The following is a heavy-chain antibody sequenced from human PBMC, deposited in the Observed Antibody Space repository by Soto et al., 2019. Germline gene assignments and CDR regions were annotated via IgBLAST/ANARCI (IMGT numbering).Heavy chain of an antibody. D-gene: IGHD3-3*01. J-gene: IGHJ6*02. CDR2: MNPNSGNT. CDR3: ARVLSWASYYDFWSGYYNYYYYGMDV. CDR1: GYTFTNYG. Sequence: ASVKVSCKASGYTFTNYGISWVRQATGQGLEWMGWMNPNSGNTGYAQKFQGRVTMTRNTSISTAYMELSSLRSEDTAVYYCARVLSWASYYDFWSGYYNYYYYGMDVWGQGTTVTVSS. V-gene: IGHV1-8*02.